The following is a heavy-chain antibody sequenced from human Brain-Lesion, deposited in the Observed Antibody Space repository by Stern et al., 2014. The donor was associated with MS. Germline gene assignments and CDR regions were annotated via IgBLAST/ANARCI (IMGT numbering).Heavy chain of an antibody. J-gene: IGHJ4*02. CDR2: ISWISGTI. Sequence: EVQLEESGGDLVQPGRSLRLSCAAFGFTFDDYAMHWVRQAPGKGLEWVAGISWISGTIGYAASVKGRFTTSRDNAYSSLYLQRNSLRPEDTALYYCARDITGSSAYFAYWGQGTLVTVSS. CDR3: ARDITGSSAYFAY. D-gene: IGHD1-14*01. V-gene: IGHV3-9*01. CDR1: GFTFDDYA.